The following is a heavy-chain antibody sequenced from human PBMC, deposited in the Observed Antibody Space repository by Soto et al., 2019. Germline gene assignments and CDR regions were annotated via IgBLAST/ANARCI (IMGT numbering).Heavy chain of an antibody. V-gene: IGHV3-30*18. J-gene: IGHJ4*02. CDR1: GFTFSSYG. D-gene: IGHD5-12*01. CDR2: ISYDGSNK. Sequence: ESGGGVVPPGRSLRLSCAASGFTFSSYGMHWVRQAPGKGLEWVAVISYDGSNKYYADSVKGRFTISRDNSKNTLYLQMNSLRAEDTAVYYCAKEFLSGYDSPLYYWGQGTLVTVSS. CDR3: AKEFLSGYDSPLYY.